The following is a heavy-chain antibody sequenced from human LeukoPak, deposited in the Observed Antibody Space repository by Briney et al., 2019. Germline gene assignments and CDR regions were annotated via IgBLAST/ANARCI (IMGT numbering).Heavy chain of an antibody. Sequence: GGSLRLSCAASGFTFSSYAMSWVRQAPGKGLEWVSAISGSGGSTYYADSVKGRFTISRDNSKNTLYLPMNSLRAEDTAVYYCAKDPGDGRGFDYWGQGTLVTVSS. D-gene: IGHD1-26*01. V-gene: IGHV3-23*01. CDR2: ISGSGGST. J-gene: IGHJ4*02. CDR1: GFTFSSYA. CDR3: AKDPGDGRGFDY.